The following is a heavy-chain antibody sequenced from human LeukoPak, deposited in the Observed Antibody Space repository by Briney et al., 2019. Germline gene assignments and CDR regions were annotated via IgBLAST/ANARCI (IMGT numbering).Heavy chain of an antibody. D-gene: IGHD2-2*02. V-gene: IGHV1-69*04. J-gene: IGHJ6*02. CDR2: IIPIFGIA. Sequence: SVKVSCKASAGTFSSYAISWVRQAPGQGLEWMGRIIPIFGIANYAQKFQGRVTITADKSTSTAYMELSSLRSEDTAVYYCARDRSEYCSSTSCYTRHGMDVWGQGTTVTVSS. CDR1: AGTFSSYA. CDR3: ARDRSEYCSSTSCYTRHGMDV.